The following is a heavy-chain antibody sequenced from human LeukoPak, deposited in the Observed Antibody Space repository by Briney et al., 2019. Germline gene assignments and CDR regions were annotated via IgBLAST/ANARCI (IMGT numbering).Heavy chain of an antibody. CDR2: INHSGST. CDR3: ARGGTFYDYVWGSYRQSAYYFDY. Sequence: SETLSLTCAVYGGSFSGYYWSWIRQPPGRGLEWIGEINHSGSTNYNPSLESRVTISVDTSKNQFSLKLSSVTAADTAVYYCARGGTFYDYVWGSYRQSAYYFDYWGQGTLVTVSS. CDR1: GGSFSGYY. V-gene: IGHV4-34*01. D-gene: IGHD3-16*02. J-gene: IGHJ4*02.